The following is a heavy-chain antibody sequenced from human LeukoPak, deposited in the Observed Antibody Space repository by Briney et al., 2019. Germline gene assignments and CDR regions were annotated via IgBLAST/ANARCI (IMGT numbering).Heavy chain of an antibody. D-gene: IGHD3-22*01. V-gene: IGHV1-69*05. J-gene: IGHJ5*02. CDR3: AREGSGYQLNWFDP. Sequence: SSVKVSCKASGGTFSSYAISWVRQAPGQGLEWMGRIIPIFGTANYAQKFQGRVTITTDESTRTAYMELSSLRSEDTAVYYCAREGSGYQLNWFDPWGQGTLVTVSS. CDR2: IIPIFGTA. CDR1: GGTFSSYA.